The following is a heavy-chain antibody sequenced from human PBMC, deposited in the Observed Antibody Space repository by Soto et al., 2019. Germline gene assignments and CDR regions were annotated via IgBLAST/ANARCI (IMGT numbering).Heavy chain of an antibody. D-gene: IGHD4-17*01. CDR3: ARCHRGLRCHLDY. CDR1: GYTFTDYY. CDR2: ISPKSSGE. V-gene: IGHV1-2*02. Sequence: ASVKVSCKASGYTFTDYYIQWVRQAPGQGLEYMGWISPKSSGEAHAQKFRGRVTMTRDTSVNSDYLHLSSLTSDDTAVYFCARCHRGLRCHLDYWGQGTLVTVSS. J-gene: IGHJ4*02.